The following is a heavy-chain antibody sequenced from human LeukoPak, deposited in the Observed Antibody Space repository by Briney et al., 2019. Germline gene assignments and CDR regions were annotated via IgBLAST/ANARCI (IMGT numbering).Heavy chain of an antibody. CDR3: ARGDTYYHDTSSSFIFDY. Sequence: PSETLSLTCAVYGGSFSGYYWSWIRQPPGKGLEWIGEINHSENTNYNPSLKSRVTISVDTSKNQFSLKLTSVTAADTAVYYCARGDTYYHDTSSSFIFDYWGRGTLVTVSS. D-gene: IGHD3-22*01. CDR2: INHSENT. CDR1: GGSFSGYY. J-gene: IGHJ4*01. V-gene: IGHV4-34*01.